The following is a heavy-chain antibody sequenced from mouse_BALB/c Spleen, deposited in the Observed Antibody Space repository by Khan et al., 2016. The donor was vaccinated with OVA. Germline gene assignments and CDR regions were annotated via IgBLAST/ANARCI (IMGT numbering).Heavy chain of an antibody. Sequence: EVELVESGGGLVKPGGSLKLSCAASGFTFSSYAMSWVRQTPEKRLEWVATISSGGSYTYYPDSVKGRFTISRDNAKNTLYLQMSSLRSEDTAMYYCARQGGYWGQGALVTGSA. CDR3: ARQGGY. CDR2: ISSGGSYT. J-gene: IGHJ3*02. V-gene: IGHV5-9-3*01. CDR1: GFTFSSYA.